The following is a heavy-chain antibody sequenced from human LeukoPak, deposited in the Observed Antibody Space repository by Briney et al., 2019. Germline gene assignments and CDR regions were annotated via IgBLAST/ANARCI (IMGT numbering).Heavy chain of an antibody. V-gene: IGHV4-39*01. D-gene: IGHD2-2*01. CDR1: GGSLSSRSDY. Sequence: PSETLSLTCTVSGGSLSSRSDYWGWVRQPPGKGLEWIASISSSGSTYYNPSLKSRVSISVDSFRNQFSLKLSSVTAADTAVYYCARRRVLPPDVPDRADYYLDVWGKGTAVTVSS. CDR2: ISSSGST. CDR3: ARRRVLPPDVPDRADYYLDV. J-gene: IGHJ6*03.